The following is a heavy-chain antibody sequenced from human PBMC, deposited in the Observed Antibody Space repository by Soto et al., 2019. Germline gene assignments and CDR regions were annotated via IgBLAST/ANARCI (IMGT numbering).Heavy chain of an antibody. J-gene: IGHJ6*02. V-gene: IGHV3-7*01. Sequence: GGSLRLSXAASGFTFSSYWMSWVRQAPGKGLEWVANIKQDGSEKYYVDSVKGRFTISRDNAKNSLYLQMNSLRAEDTAVYYCARDDSSSWDKYYYYYYGMDVWGQGTTVTVS. D-gene: IGHD6-13*01. CDR2: IKQDGSEK. CDR3: ARDDSSSWDKYYYYYYGMDV. CDR1: GFTFSSYW.